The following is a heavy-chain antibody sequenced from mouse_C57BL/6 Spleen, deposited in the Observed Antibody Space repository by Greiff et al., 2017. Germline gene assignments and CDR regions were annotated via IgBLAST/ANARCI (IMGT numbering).Heavy chain of an antibody. CDR3: TTLRVTTVVGQDY. J-gene: IGHJ2*01. Sequence: VQLQQSGAELVRPGASVKLSCTASGFNIKDDYMHWVKQRPEQGLEWIGWIDPANGDTEYASKFQGKATITADTSSNTAYLQLSSRTSEDTAVYYCTTLRVTTVVGQDYCGQGTTLTVSS. CDR1: GFNIKDDY. CDR2: IDPANGDT. V-gene: IGHV14-4*01. D-gene: IGHD1-1*01.